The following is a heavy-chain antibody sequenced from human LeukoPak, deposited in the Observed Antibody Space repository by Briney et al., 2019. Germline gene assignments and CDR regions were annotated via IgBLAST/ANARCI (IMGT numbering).Heavy chain of an antibody. CDR3: AGGSYYDFWSGYHY. CDR2: IYTSGST. V-gene: IGHV4-61*02. D-gene: IGHD3-3*01. Sequence: SETLSLTCTVSGGSISSGSYYWSWIRQPAGKGLEWIGRIYTSGSTNYNPSLKSRVTISVDTSKNQFSLKLSSVTAADTAVYYCAGGSYYDFWSGYHYWGQGTLVAVSS. J-gene: IGHJ4*02. CDR1: GGSISSGSYY.